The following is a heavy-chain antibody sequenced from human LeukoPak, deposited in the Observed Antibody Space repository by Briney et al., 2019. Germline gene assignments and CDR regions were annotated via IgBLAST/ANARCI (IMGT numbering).Heavy chain of an antibody. D-gene: IGHD3-16*02. Sequence: GGSLRLSCAASGFTFSSYAMSWVRQAPGKGLEWVLAISGSGGSTYYADSVKGRFTISRDNSKNTLYLQMNSLRAEDTAVYYCAKARGRIGELSLYFDYWGQGTLVTVSS. CDR2: ISGSGGST. J-gene: IGHJ4*02. CDR3: AKARGRIGELSLYFDY. CDR1: GFTFSSYA. V-gene: IGHV3-23*01.